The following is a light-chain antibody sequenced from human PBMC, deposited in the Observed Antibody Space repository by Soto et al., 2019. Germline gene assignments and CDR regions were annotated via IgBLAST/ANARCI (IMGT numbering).Light chain of an antibody. CDR2: DSS. CDR1: QSVCTY. V-gene: IGKV3-11*01. J-gene: IGKJ4*01. CDR3: QHRSIWPPA. Sequence: EIVMTQSPATLSLSPGERATLSCWASQSVCTYLAWYQQKPGQAPRLLIYDSSKRAADIPARFSGSGSGTDFTLTISSLEPEDFAVYYCQHRSIWPPAFGGGTKVEIK.